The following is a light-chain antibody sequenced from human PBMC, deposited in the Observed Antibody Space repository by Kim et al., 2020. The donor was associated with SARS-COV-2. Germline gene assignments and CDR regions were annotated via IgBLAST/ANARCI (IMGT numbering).Light chain of an antibody. CDR2: VAW. CDR3: QESYSISQKT. Sequence: SVGDRVTISCRASQNIDNYLNWYQHRPGEAPKLLIYVAWRLQTGVPSRFSGSGSGTDFTLTISSLEPEDSATYYCQESYSISQKTFGQGTKVDIK. CDR1: QNIDNY. J-gene: IGKJ1*01. V-gene: IGKV1-39*01.